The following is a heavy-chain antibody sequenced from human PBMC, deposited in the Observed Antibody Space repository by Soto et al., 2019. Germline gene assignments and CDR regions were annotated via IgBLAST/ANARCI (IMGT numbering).Heavy chain of an antibody. D-gene: IGHD3-10*01. Sequence: GGSLRLSCAASGFTFSSYSMNWVRQAPGKGLEWVSSISSSSYIYYADSVKGRFTISRDNAKNSLYLQMNSLRAEDTAVYYCARDQDTMVRGVTDYWGQGTLVTVSS. CDR2: ISSSSYI. V-gene: IGHV3-21*01. J-gene: IGHJ4*02. CDR3: ARDQDTMVRGVTDY. CDR1: GFTFSSYS.